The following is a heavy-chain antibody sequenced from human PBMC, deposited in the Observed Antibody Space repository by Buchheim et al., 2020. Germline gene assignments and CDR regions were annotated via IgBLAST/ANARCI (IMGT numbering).Heavy chain of an antibody. CDR2: ISAYNGNT. CDR3: ARDPFHYYDSSLRGYYYYYGMDV. CDR1: GYTFTSYG. Sequence: QVQLVQSGAEVKKPGASVKVSCKASGYTFTSYGISWVRQAPGQGLEWMGWISAYNGNTNYAQKLQGRVTMTTDTSPSPAYTELRSLRSDDTAVYYCARDPFHYYDSSLRGYYYYYGMDVWGQGTT. D-gene: IGHD3-22*01. V-gene: IGHV1-18*04. J-gene: IGHJ6*02.